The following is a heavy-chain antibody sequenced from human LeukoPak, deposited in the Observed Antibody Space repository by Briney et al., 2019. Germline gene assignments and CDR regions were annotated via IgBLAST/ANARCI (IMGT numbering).Heavy chain of an antibody. J-gene: IGHJ1*01. D-gene: IGHD4-17*01. CDR2: IYYSGST. Sequence: SETLSLTCTVSGGSISSYYWSWIRQPPGKGLEWIGYIYYSGSTYYNPSLKSRVTISADTSKNQFSLKLSSVTAADTAVYYCARVLRSYGDSHALEYFQHWGQGTLVTVSS. CDR3: ARVLRSYGDSHALEYFQH. CDR1: GGSISSYY. V-gene: IGHV4-59*12.